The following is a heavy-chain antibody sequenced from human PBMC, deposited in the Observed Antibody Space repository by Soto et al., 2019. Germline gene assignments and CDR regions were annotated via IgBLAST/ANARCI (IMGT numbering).Heavy chain of an antibody. J-gene: IGHJ4*02. Sequence: EVQLVEPGGGLVQLGGSLRLSCAASGFTFSGYWMSWVRQAPGKGLEWVANVKQDGNEKYYVESVKGRFTISRDNAKNSLYLQMNSLRAEDTAVYYCTRVASIAAFYWGQGTLVTVSS. CDR1: GFTFSGYW. CDR3: TRVASIAAFY. CDR2: VKQDGNEK. D-gene: IGHD6-6*01. V-gene: IGHV3-7*05.